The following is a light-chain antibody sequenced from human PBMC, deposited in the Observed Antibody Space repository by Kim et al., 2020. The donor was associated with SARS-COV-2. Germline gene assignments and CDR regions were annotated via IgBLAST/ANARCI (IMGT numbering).Light chain of an antibody. CDR2: GAS. V-gene: IGKV3-20*01. CDR1: QSISGSY. J-gene: IGKJ2*01. CDR3: QQYGSSPGT. Sequence: EIVLTQSPGTLSLSPGERATLSCSASQSISGSYLAWYQQKPGQAPRFLIYGASSRATGIPDRFSGSGSGTDFTLTISRLEPEDFAVYYCQQYGSSPGTFGQGTKLEI.